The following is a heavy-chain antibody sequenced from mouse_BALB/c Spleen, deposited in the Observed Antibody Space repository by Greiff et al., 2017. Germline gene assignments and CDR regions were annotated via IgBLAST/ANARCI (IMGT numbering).Heavy chain of an antibody. CDR3: ARDSYYAMDY. J-gene: IGHJ4*01. V-gene: IGHV2-9*02. CDR1: GFSLTSYG. Sequence: VKLMESGPGLVAPSQSLSITCTVSGFSLTSYGVHWVRQPPGKGLEWLGVIWAGGSTNYNSALMSRLSISKDNTKSQVFLKRNSLQTDDTARYYCARDSYYAMDYWGQGTSVTVSS. CDR2: IWAGGST.